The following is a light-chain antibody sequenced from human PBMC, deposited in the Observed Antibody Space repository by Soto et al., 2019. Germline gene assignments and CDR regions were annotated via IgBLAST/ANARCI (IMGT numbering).Light chain of an antibody. CDR2: AAS. CDR1: QSISSY. CDR3: QQSYSTPLT. J-gene: IGKJ1*01. Sequence: DIQMTQSPSTLSASVGDRVTITCRASQSISSYLNWYQQKPGKAPKLLIYAASSLQSGFPSRFSGSGSGTDFTLTISRRLPDDFAAYYYQQSYSTPLTFGRGTKVDI. V-gene: IGKV1-39*01.